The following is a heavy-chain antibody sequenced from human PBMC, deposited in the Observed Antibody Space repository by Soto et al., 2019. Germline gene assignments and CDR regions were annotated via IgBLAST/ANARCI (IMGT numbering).Heavy chain of an antibody. CDR1: GYTFTSYD. CDR2: ISAYNGNT. D-gene: IGHD3-10*01. CDR3: ACSIVYGPGSYYVAGDDYSYYIGTDF. Sequence: ASVKVSCKGSGYTFTSYDISWVQQAPGQGLEWMGWISAYNGNTNYAQKLQGRVTMTTDTSTSTAYKELRSLRSDDTAVYYCACSIVYGPGSYYVAGDDYSYYIGTDFLRQGTPVT. J-gene: IGHJ6*02. V-gene: IGHV1-18*04.